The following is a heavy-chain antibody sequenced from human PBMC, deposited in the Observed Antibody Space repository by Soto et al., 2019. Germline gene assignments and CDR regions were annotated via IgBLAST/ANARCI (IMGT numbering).Heavy chain of an antibody. Sequence: EVQLVESGGGLVKPGGSLRLSCAASGFTFSSYSMNWVRQAPGKGLEWVSSISSSSSYIYYADSVKGRFTISGDNAKNSPYQQTKSLRAEETAVYYCARDQGAAAVTRVPYGMDVWGQGTTVTVPS. D-gene: IGHD6-13*01. CDR2: ISSSSSYI. CDR1: GFTFSSYS. J-gene: IGHJ6*02. CDR3: ARDQGAAAVTRVPYGMDV. V-gene: IGHV3-21*04.